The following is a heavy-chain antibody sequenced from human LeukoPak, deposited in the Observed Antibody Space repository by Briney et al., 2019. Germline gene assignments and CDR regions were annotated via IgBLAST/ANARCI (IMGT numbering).Heavy chain of an antibody. V-gene: IGHV3-23*01. Sequence: GGSLRLSCAASGFTFSTYWMNWVRQAPGKGLEWVSAISGISGSTTIYADSVKGRFTISRDNSKNTLYLQMNSLRAEDTALYYCAKDLRLAVTGTLSYWGQGTLVTVSS. CDR1: GFTFSTYW. D-gene: IGHD6-19*01. J-gene: IGHJ4*02. CDR2: ISGISGSTT. CDR3: AKDLRLAVTGTLSY.